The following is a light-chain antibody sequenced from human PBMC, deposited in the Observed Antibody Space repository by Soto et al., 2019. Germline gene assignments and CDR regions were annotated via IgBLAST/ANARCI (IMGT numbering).Light chain of an antibody. CDR2: ANS. CDR1: SSNIGAYYD. CDR3: QSYDSSLSGDV. Sequence: QSVLTQPPSVSGAPGQRVTISCTGSSSNIGAYYDVHWYQQLPGTAPKLLIYANSNRPSGVPDRFSGSKSGTSASLAITGLQAEDEADYYCQSYDSSLSGDVFGAGTKVTVL. J-gene: IGLJ1*01. V-gene: IGLV1-40*01.